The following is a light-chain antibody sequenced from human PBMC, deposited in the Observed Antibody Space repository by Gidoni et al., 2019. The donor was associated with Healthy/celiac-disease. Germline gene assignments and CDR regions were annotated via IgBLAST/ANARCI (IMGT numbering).Light chain of an antibody. CDR3: LQDYNYPLT. J-gene: IGKJ4*01. CDR1: QGIRND. Sequence: AIQMTHSPSSLSASVGDRVTITCRVSQGIRNDLGWYQQKPGKAPKLLIYAASSLQSGVPSRFSGSGSGTDFTLTIRSLQPEDFANYYCLQDYNYPLTFGGGTKVEIK. CDR2: AAS. V-gene: IGKV1-6*01.